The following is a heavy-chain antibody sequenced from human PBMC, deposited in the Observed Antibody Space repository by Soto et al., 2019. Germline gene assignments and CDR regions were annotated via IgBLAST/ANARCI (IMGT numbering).Heavy chain of an antibody. CDR2: ISAYNGNT. V-gene: IGHV1-18*01. D-gene: IGHD3-3*01. J-gene: IGHJ3*02. CDR1: GYTFTSYG. Sequence: ASVKVSCKASGYTFTSYGISWVRQAPGQGLEWMGWISAYNGNTNYAQKLQGKVTMTTDTSTSTAYMELRSLRSDDTAVYYCAREREGFLERLLYRDDAFDIWGQGTMVTVSS. CDR3: AREREGFLERLLYRDDAFDI.